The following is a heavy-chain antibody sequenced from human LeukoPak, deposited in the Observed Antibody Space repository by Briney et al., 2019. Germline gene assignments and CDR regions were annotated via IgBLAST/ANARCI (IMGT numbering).Heavy chain of an antibody. CDR1: GGSFSGYY. D-gene: IGHD6-13*01. CDR2: INHSGST. V-gene: IGHV4-34*01. J-gene: IGHJ4*02. Sequence: KPSETLSLTCAVYGGSFSGYYWSWIRQPPGKGLEWIGEINHSGSTNYNPSLKSRVTISVVTSKNQFSLKLSSVTAADTAVYYCARDFSTYSSSWDYWGQGTLVTVSS. CDR3: ARDFSTYSSSWDY.